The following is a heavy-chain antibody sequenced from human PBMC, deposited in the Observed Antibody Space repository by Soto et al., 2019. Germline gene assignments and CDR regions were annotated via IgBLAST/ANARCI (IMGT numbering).Heavy chain of an antibody. V-gene: IGHV3-7*01. Sequence: EVQLVESGGGLVQPGGSLRLSCAASGFNFRRYWMSWVRQAPGKGLEWVANIKEDGSEQYYVDSVKGRFTIFRDNAKNSLSLQMNSLRAEDTAIYYCARDPTASYGDSLLFDWWGQGTLVIVSS. J-gene: IGHJ4*02. CDR3: ARDPTASYGDSLLFDW. CDR2: IKEDGSEQ. CDR1: GFNFRRYW. D-gene: IGHD4-17*01.